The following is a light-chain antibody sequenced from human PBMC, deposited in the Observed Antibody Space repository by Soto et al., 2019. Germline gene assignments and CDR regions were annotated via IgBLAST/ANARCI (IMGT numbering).Light chain of an antibody. CDR3: QQYNSYSRT. CDR2: DAS. V-gene: IGKV1-5*01. CDR1: QSINRW. J-gene: IGKJ1*01. Sequence: DIQMTQSPSTLSSSVGDRVTITFRASQSINRWLAWYQQKPGKAPKLLIYDASSLESGVPSRFSGSGSGTEFTLAISSLQPDDFATYYCQQYNSYSRTFGQGTKVDI.